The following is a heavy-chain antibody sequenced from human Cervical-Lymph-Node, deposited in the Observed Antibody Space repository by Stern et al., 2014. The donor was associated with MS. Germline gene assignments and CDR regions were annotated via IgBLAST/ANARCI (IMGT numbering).Heavy chain of an antibody. Sequence: VQLVESGAEVKKPGASVKVSCKASGYTFTGYYMHWVRQAPGQGLEWMGWLNPNSGCTNYAQKFQGWVTMTRDTSISTAYMELSRLRSDDTAVYYCARGDRIAAAGSNWFDPWGQGTLVTVSS. CDR2: LNPNSGCT. V-gene: IGHV1-2*04. J-gene: IGHJ5*02. CDR3: ARGDRIAAAGSNWFDP. D-gene: IGHD6-13*01. CDR1: GYTFTGYY.